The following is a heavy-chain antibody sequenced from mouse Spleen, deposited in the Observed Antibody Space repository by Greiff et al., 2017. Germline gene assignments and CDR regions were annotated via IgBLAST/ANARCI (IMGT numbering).Heavy chain of an antibody. CDR2: IWSGGST. CDR3: ARAFPITTVVANYFDY. Sequence: VQLQQSGPGLVQPSQSLSITCTVSGFSLTSYGVHWVRQSPGKGLEWLGVIWSGGSTDYNAAFISRLSISKDNSKSQVFFKMNSLQADDTAIYYCARAFPITTVVANYFDYWGQGTTLTVSS. J-gene: IGHJ2*01. V-gene: IGHV2-2*01. D-gene: IGHD1-1*01. CDR1: GFSLTSYG.